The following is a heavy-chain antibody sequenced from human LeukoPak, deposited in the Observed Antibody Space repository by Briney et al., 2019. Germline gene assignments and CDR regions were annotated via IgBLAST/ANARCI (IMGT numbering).Heavy chain of an antibody. D-gene: IGHD3-10*01. Sequence: PGGSLRLSCAASGFTFSSYWMHWVRQAPGKGLVWVSRINSDGSSTSYADSVKGRFTISRDNAKNTLYLQMNSLRAEDTAVCYCARGSFTMVRGVIRSRWGGAFDIWGQETMVTVSS. J-gene: IGHJ3*02. CDR3: ARGSFTMVRGVIRSRWGGAFDI. V-gene: IGHV3-74*01. CDR2: INSDGSST. CDR1: GFTFSSYW.